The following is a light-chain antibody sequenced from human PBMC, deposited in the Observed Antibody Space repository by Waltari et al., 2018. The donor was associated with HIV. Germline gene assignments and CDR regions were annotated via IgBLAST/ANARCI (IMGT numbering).Light chain of an antibody. J-gene: IGLJ2*01. V-gene: IGLV1-51*01. CDR1: GSNMGNNY. Sequence: QSVLPQPPSVSAAPGQKVTISCSGSGSNMGNNYVSWYQQVPGTAPKVLIYDNNKRPSGILDRFSGSKSGTSATLGITGLQTGDEADYYCGTWDSSLSAVVFGGGTKLTVL. CDR2: DNN. CDR3: GTWDSSLSAVV.